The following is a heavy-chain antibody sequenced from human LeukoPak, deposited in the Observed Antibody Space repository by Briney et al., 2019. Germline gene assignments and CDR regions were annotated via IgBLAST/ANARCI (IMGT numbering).Heavy chain of an antibody. J-gene: IGHJ4*02. CDR1: GLTFTDHY. Sequence: PGGSLRLSCAASGLTFTDHYMDCVRQAPGKGLEWVGRIRNKASSYTTSYAASVKGRFTISRDDSKNSLYLQINSLKTEDTAVYYCARAGYSYGYSLDYWGQGTLVTVSS. CDR3: ARAGYSYGYSLDY. D-gene: IGHD5-18*01. V-gene: IGHV3-72*01. CDR2: IRNKASSYTT.